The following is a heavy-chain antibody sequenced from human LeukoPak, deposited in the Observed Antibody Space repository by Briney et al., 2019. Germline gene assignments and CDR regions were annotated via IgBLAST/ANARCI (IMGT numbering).Heavy chain of an antibody. J-gene: IGHJ5*02. V-gene: IGHV4-59*01. CDR2: IYYSENT. CDR3: ARVSCTTTSCPGWFDP. D-gene: IGHD2-2*01. Sequence: PSETLSLTCTVSGGSISDYYWSWVRQPLGKGLEWIGYIYYSENTNYNPSLKSRVAISVDTSKNQFSLRLSSVTAADTAVYLCARVSCTTTSCPGWFDPWGQGTLVTVSS. CDR1: GGSISDYY.